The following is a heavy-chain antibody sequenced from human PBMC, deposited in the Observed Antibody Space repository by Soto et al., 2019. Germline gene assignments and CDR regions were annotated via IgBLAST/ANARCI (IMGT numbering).Heavy chain of an antibody. CDR1: GYTLTELS. CDR3: ATDLLPYCSGGSCYWTDY. J-gene: IGHJ4*02. D-gene: IGHD2-15*01. CDR2: FDPEDGET. Sequence: GASVKVSCKVSGYTLTELSMHWVRQAPGKGLEWMGGFDPEDGETIYAQKFQGRVTMTEDTSTDTAYMELSSLRSEDTAVYYCATDLLPYCSGGSCYWTDYWGQGTLVTVSS. V-gene: IGHV1-24*01.